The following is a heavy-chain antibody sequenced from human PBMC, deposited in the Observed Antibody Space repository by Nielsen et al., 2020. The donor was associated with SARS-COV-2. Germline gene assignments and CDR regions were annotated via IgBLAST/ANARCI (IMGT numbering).Heavy chain of an antibody. CDR2: INHSGST. D-gene: IGHD1-14*01. Sequence: GSLRLSCIVSGGSISSSSYYWGWIRQPPGKGLEWIGEINHSGSTNYNPSLKSRVTISVDTSKNQFSLKLSSVTAADTAVYYCARGDRPAFDPWGQGTLVTVSS. J-gene: IGHJ5*02. V-gene: IGHV4-39*07. CDR3: ARGDRPAFDP. CDR1: GGSISSSSYY.